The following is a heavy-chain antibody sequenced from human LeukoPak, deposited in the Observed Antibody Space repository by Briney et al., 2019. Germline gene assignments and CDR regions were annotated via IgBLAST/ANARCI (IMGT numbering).Heavy chain of an antibody. CDR2: IDGSGDGT. V-gene: IGHV3-23*01. J-gene: IGHJ4*02. CDR3: VREDTPATANY. Sequence: PGGSLRLSCAASGFTFSSYAMVWVRQAPGKGLEWVSSIDGSGDGTYYADSVTGRFTISRDNSKDTLFLQMHSLRPGDTAVYYCVREDTPATANYWGQGTLVTISS. CDR1: GFTFSSYA. D-gene: IGHD2-21*02.